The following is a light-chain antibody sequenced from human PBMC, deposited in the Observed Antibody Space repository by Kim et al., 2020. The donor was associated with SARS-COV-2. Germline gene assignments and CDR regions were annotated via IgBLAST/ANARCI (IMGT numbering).Light chain of an antibody. CDR1: QSISSD. V-gene: IGKV3-11*01. Sequence: LSPGESATLSCRASQSISSDLAWYQQKPGQAPSLLIYDTSKRAHDIPARFSGSGSGTDFTLTISSLEPEDFAIYYCQQRSDWPLTFGGGTKVDIK. CDR3: QQRSDWPLT. J-gene: IGKJ4*01. CDR2: DTS.